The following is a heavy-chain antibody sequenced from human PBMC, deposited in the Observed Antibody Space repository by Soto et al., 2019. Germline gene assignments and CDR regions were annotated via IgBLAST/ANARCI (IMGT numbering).Heavy chain of an antibody. J-gene: IGHJ5*02. V-gene: IGHV4-59*01. CDR2: IYYSGST. CDR1: GGSISSYY. CDR3: ARAYCSGGSCHPWFDP. D-gene: IGHD2-15*01. Sequence: SETLSLTCTVSGGSISSYYWSWIRQPPGKGLEWIGYIYYSGSTNYNPSLKSRVTISVDTSKNQFSLKLSSVTAADTAVYYCARAYCSGGSCHPWFDPWGQGTLVTVSS.